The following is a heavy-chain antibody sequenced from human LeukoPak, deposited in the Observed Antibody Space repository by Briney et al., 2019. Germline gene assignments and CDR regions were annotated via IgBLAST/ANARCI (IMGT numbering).Heavy chain of an antibody. V-gene: IGHV3-48*03. CDR2: ISSSGSTI. J-gene: IGHJ5*02. CDR3: ARAGGYYDYH. D-gene: IGHD3-3*01. CDR1: GFTFRSYE. Sequence: GVSLRRSCAASGFTFRSYEGNWVRQAPGNGLEWVSYISSSGSTIYYADSVKGRFTISRDNAKNSLYLQMNSLRAEDTAVYYCARAGGYYDYHWGQGTLVTVSS.